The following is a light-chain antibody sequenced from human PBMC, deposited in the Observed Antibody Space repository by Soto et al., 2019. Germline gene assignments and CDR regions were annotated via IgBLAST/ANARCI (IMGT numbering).Light chain of an antibody. CDR3: CSYVGGHSWV. CDR1: SSDVGGYDF. CDR2: VVT. J-gene: IGLJ2*01. V-gene: IGLV2-11*01. Sequence: QSVLTQPRSVSGSPGQSVTISCTGTSSDVGGYDFVSWYQQYPGKAPKLLIYVVTERPSGVPDRFSGFKSGDTASLTISGLQAVDEADYYCCSYVGGHSWVFGGGTKVTVL.